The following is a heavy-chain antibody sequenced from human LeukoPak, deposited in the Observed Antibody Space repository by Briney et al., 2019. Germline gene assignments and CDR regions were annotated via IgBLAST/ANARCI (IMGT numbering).Heavy chain of an antibody. D-gene: IGHD1-26*01. Sequence: ASVKVSCKVSGYTLTELSMHWVRQAPGKGLEWMGGFDHEDGETIYAQKFQGRVTMTEDTSTDTAYMELSSLRSEDTAVYYCATARHYHDAFDIWGQGTMVTVSS. CDR1: GYTLTELS. CDR2: FDHEDGET. V-gene: IGHV1-24*01. J-gene: IGHJ3*02. CDR3: ATARHYHDAFDI.